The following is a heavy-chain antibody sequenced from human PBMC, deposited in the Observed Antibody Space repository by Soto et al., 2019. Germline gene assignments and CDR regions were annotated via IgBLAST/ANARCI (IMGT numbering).Heavy chain of an antibody. CDR1: GYSFTNYW. Sequence: ESLQISCQFSGYSFTNYWIGCVRQMPGKGLEWVGTIYPGDSDTRYSPSFQGQVSISADKSISTAYLQWSSLKASDTAMYYCARHEADQWGQGTLVTVSS. V-gene: IGHV5-51*01. CDR2: IYPGDSDT. J-gene: IGHJ5*02. CDR3: ARHEADQ.